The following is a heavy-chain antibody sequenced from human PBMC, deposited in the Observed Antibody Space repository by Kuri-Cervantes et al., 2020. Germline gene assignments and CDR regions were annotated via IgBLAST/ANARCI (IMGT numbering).Heavy chain of an antibody. Sequence: SETLSLTCTVSGASISSSSYYWGWIRQPPGKGLEWIGTMFYSGSPYLNPSLKSRVSISVDTSKNQFSLKLSSVTAADTALYYCARGAYDSSGYDFIEYYQHWGQGTLVTVSS. D-gene: IGHD3-22*01. CDR3: ARGAYDSSGYDFIEYYQH. CDR2: MFYSGSP. J-gene: IGHJ1*01. CDR1: GASISSSSYY. V-gene: IGHV4-39*01.